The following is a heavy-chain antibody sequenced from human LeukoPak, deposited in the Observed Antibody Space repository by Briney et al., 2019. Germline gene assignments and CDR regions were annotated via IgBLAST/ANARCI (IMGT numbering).Heavy chain of an antibody. CDR2: ISTTGST. CDR1: GVAISDYF. D-gene: IGHD1-7*01. CDR3: ARSPSTIGWNWGYYFDF. J-gene: IGHJ4*02. V-gene: IGHV4-4*07. Sequence: SETLSLTCSVSGVAISDYFWSWIRQPAGRDLEWIGRISTTGSTYFSPSLQSRVRMSVDSSKTHFSLRLSSVTAADTAVYYCARSPSTIGWNWGYYFDFWGQGHLVTVSS.